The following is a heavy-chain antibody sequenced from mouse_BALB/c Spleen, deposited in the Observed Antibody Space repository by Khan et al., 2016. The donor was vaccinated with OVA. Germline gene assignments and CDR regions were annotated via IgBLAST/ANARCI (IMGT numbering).Heavy chain of an antibody. J-gene: IGHJ3*01. CDR3: SSHLSGSFAY. Sequence: EVELVESGGDLVRPGGSLKLSCAASGFTFSAHGMSWVRQSPDKRLEWVATINSDGYYTYYPDSLKGRFIISRDNAKNTLYLTMRSLQSENTAMYYWSSHLSGSFAYWGKGTLVTGSA. CDR2: INSDGYYT. CDR1: GFTFSAHG. V-gene: IGHV5-6*01. D-gene: IGHD1-3*01.